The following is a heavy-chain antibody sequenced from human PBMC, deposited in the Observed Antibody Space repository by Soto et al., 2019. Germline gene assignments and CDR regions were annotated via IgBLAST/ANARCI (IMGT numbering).Heavy chain of an antibody. CDR1: GFTFSGYG. Sequence: QVQLVESGGGVVQPGRSLSLSCAASGFTFSGYGMHWVRQAPGKGLEWVAVISNDGSNKYYVDSVKGRFTISRDNSKNTLYLQMNSLRAEDTAVYYCAKDRVSEHSSGWPQGHWGQGTLVTVSS. D-gene: IGHD6-19*01. V-gene: IGHV3-30*18. J-gene: IGHJ4*02. CDR3: AKDRVSEHSSGWPQGH. CDR2: ISNDGSNK.